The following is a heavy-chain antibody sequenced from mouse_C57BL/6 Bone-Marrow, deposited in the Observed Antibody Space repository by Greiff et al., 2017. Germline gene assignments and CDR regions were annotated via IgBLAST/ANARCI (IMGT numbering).Heavy chain of an antibody. J-gene: IGHJ1*03. CDR2: IDPENGDT. Sequence: EVQLQQSGAELVRPGASVKLSCTASGFNIKDDYMHWVKQRPEQGLEWIGWIDPENGDTEYASKFQGKATITADKSSNTAYLQLSSLTSEDTAVYYCTTLDWYFDVWGTGTTVTVSS. CDR3: TTLDWYFDV. CDR1: GFNIKDDY. V-gene: IGHV14-4*01.